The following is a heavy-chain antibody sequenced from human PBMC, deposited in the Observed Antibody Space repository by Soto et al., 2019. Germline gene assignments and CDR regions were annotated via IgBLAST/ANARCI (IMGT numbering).Heavy chain of an antibody. CDR2: FISILDIP. CDR1: GGTVSAYT. J-gene: IGHJ4*02. D-gene: IGHD6-6*01. Sequence: QVQLVQSGAEVKKPGSSVKVSCEASGGTVSAYTINWVRQAPGQGLEWMGRFISILDIPNYAQKFQGRLTIIADTSTSTTYMELRNLRSEDTATYYCARENGTSSLDYWGQGTLVTVSS. CDR3: ARENGTSSLDY. V-gene: IGHV1-69*02.